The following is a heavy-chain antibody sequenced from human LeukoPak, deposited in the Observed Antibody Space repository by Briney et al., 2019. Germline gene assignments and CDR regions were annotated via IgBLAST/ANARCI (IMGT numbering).Heavy chain of an antibody. J-gene: IGHJ4*02. V-gene: IGHV1-18*01. CDR2: ISTYYGNT. CDR3: ARVYSTNYYGSGDRPFLFDY. CDR1: GYTFTSYG. Sequence: ASVKVSCKASGYTFTSYGFSWVRQAPGQGLEWMGWISTYYGNTNYAQKLQDRVTMTTDTATSTAYMELTSLRSDDTAVYYCARVYSTNYYGSGDRPFLFDYWGQGTVVTVSS. D-gene: IGHD3-10*01.